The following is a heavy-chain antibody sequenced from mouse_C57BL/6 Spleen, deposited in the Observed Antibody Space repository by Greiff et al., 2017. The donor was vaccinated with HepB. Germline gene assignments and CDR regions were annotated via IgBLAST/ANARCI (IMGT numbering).Heavy chain of an antibody. D-gene: IGHD3-1*01. V-gene: IGHV1-82*01. CDR1: GYAFSSSW. CDR2: IYPGDGDT. Sequence: VQLVESGPELVKPGASVKISCKASGYAFSSSWMNWVKQRPGKGLEWIGRIYPGDGDTNYNGKFKGKATLTADKSSSTAYMQLSSLTSEDSAVYFCAREGANSAWFAYWGQGTLVTVSA. CDR3: AREGANSAWFAY. J-gene: IGHJ3*01.